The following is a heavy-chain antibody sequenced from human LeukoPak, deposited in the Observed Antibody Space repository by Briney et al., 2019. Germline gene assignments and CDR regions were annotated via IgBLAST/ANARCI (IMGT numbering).Heavy chain of an antibody. D-gene: IGHD3-9*01. CDR1: GYIFIGYY. Sequence: GASVKVSCKASGYIFIGYYMHWVRQAPGKGLEWMGRINPNSGGTKYAQKFQGRVTMTRDTSISTAYMELSRLRSDDTAVYYCARGGLILRYFVDYYYYDMDVWGKGTTVTVSS. CDR2: INPNSGGT. J-gene: IGHJ6*03. CDR3: ARGGLILRYFVDYYYYDMDV. V-gene: IGHV1-2*06.